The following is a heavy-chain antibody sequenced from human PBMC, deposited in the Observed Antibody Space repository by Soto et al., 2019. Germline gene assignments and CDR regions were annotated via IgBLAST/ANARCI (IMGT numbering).Heavy chain of an antibody. CDR2: IIPIFGTA. Sequence: QVQLVQSGAEVKKPGSSVKVSCKASGGTFSSYAISWVRQAPGQGLEWMGGIIPIFGTANYAQKFQGRVTITADESTSTAYMELSSLRSEDTAVYYCALYCSGGSCYSGYYYYSMDVWGQGTTVTVSS. D-gene: IGHD2-15*01. CDR3: ALYCSGGSCYSGYYYYSMDV. CDR1: GGTFSSYA. V-gene: IGHV1-69*01. J-gene: IGHJ6*02.